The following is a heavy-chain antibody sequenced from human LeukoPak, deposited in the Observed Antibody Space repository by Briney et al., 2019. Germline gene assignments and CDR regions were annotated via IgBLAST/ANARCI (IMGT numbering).Heavy chain of an antibody. Sequence: ASVKVSCKASGYTFTSYGISWVRQAPGQALEWMGWISAYNGNTNYAQKFQGRVTMTRDTSISTAYMELSRLRSDDTAVYYCARVFQKQLSDYWGQGTLVTVSS. V-gene: IGHV1-18*01. CDR2: ISAYNGNT. D-gene: IGHD6-13*01. CDR1: GYTFTSYG. CDR3: ARVFQKQLSDY. J-gene: IGHJ4*02.